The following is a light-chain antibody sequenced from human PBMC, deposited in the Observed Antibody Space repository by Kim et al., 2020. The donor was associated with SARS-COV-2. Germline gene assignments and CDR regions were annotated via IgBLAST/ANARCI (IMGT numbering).Light chain of an antibody. J-gene: IGLJ3*02. CDR1: SSNVGIYY. CDR3: AAWDDSLSGWV. Sequence: GQRDTISCPGRSSNVGIYYAYWYQHRPGQAPKLLIYRMKQRPSGVPDRFSGSKSGTSASLAISGLRSEDEADYYCAAWDDSLSGWVFGGGTQLTVL. CDR2: RMK. V-gene: IGLV1-47*01.